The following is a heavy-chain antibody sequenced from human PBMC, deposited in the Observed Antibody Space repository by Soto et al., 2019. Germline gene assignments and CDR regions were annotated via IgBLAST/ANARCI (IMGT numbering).Heavy chain of an antibody. CDR1: GGSISSGGYY. D-gene: IGHD6-13*01. Sequence: QVQLQASGPGLVKPSQTLSLTCTVSGGSISSGGYYWSWIRQHPGKGLEWIGYIYYSGSTYYNPSLKSRVTISVDTSKNPSALKLSSVTAADTAVYYCARGSSSWYGFDPWGQGTLVTVSS. CDR3: ARGSSSWYGFDP. J-gene: IGHJ5*02. V-gene: IGHV4-31*03. CDR2: IYYSGST.